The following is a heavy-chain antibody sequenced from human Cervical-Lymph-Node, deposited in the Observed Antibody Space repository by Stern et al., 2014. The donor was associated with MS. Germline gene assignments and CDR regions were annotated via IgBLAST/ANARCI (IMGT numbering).Heavy chain of an antibody. CDR2: IVVGSGNT. CDR1: GFTFTSSA. D-gene: IGHD3-22*01. J-gene: IGHJ3*02. Sequence: MQLVQSGPEVKKPGTSVKVSCKASGFTFTSSAVQWVRQARGQRLGWIGWIVVGSGNTNYAQKFQERVTITRDMSTSTDYMELSSLRSEDTAVYYCAAEPMYYSDSVGAFDIWGQGTMVTVSS. CDR3: AAEPMYYSDSVGAFDI. V-gene: IGHV1-58*01.